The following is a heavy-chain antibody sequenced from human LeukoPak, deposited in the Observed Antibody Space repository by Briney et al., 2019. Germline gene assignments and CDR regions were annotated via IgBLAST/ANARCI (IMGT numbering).Heavy chain of an antibody. CDR1: GYTFTSYY. J-gene: IGHJ4*02. D-gene: IGHD3-3*01. CDR2: INPSGGST. V-gene: IGHV1-46*01. CDR3: ARGSYYDFWSGPYTLFDY. Sequence: ASVTVSCKASGYTFTSYYMHWVRQAPGQGLEWMGIINPSGGSTSYAQKFQGRVTMTRDTSTSTVYMELSSLGSEDTAVYYCARGSYYDFWSGPYTLFDYWGQGTLVTVSS.